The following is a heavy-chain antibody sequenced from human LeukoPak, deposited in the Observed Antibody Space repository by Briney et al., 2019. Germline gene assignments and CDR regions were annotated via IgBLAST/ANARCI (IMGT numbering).Heavy chain of an antibody. V-gene: IGHV3-66*02. Sequence: GGSLRLSCAASGFTVSSNYMGWIRQAPGKGLEWVSVIYSGGGTYYAGSVKGRFTISRDNSKNTLYLQMSSLRAEDTAVYYCARDDGSSPYDYWGQGTLVTVSS. J-gene: IGHJ4*02. CDR2: IYSGGGT. D-gene: IGHD6-6*01. CDR1: GFTVSSNY. CDR3: ARDDGSSPYDY.